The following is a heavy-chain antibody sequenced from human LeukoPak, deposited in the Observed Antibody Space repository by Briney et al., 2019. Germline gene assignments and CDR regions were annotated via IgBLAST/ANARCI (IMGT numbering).Heavy chain of an antibody. V-gene: IGHV3-7*01. CDR1: GFTFSSYW. Sequence: GGSLRLSCAASGFTFSSYWMSWVRQAPGKGLEWVANIKQDGSEKYYVDSVKGRFTISRDNAKNSLYLQMNSLRAEDTAVYYCARERQNKDFWSGGDYWGQGTLVTVSS. D-gene: IGHD3-3*01. J-gene: IGHJ4*02. CDR2: IKQDGSEK. CDR3: ARERQNKDFWSGGDY.